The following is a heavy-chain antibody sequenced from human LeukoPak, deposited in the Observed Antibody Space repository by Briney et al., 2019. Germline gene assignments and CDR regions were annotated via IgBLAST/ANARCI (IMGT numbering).Heavy chain of an antibody. CDR3: ARDLSGFNDY. D-gene: IGHD5-12*01. CDR1: GFTFSSYG. CDR2: ISYDGSNK. J-gene: IGHJ4*02. Sequence: GRSLRLSCAASGFTFSSYGMHWVRQAPGKGLEWVAVISYDGSNKYYADSVKGRFTISRDNSKNTLYLQMNSLRAEDTAVYYCARDLSGFNDYWGQGSLVTVSS. V-gene: IGHV3-30*03.